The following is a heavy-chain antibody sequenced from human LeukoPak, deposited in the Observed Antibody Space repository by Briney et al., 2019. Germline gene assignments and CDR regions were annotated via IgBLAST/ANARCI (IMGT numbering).Heavy chain of an antibody. Sequence: PGGSLRLSCAASGFTFSSYAMSWVRQAPGKGLEWVSAISGSGGSTYYADSVKGRFTISRDNSKNTLHLQMNSLRAEDTAVYYCAKDQSPYDFWSGYLSQHYYYYGMDVWGQGTTVTVSS. CDR3: AKDQSPYDFWSGYLSQHYYYYGMDV. D-gene: IGHD3-3*01. CDR2: ISGSGGST. CDR1: GFTFSSYA. J-gene: IGHJ6*02. V-gene: IGHV3-23*01.